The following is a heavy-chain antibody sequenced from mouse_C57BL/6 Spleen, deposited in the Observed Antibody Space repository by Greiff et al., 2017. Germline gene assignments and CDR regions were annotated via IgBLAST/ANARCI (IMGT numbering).Heavy chain of an antibody. V-gene: IGHV3-6*01. CDR3: ARGGYYVPYAMDY. Sequence: ESGPGLVKPSQSLSLTCSVTGYSITSGYYWNWIRQFPGNKLEWMGYISYDGSNNYNPSLKNRISITRDTSKNQFFLKLNSVTTEDTATYYCARGGYYVPYAMDYWGQGTSVTVSS. CDR1: GYSITSGYY. CDR2: ISYDGSN. D-gene: IGHD2-3*01. J-gene: IGHJ4*01.